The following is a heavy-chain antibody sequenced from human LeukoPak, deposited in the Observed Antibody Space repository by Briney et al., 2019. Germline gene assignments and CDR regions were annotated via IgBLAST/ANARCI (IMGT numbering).Heavy chain of an antibody. Sequence: GGSLRLSCAASGFTFSSYGMHWVRQAPGKGLEWMAVISYDGSNKYYADSVKGRFTISRDNSKNTLYLQMNSLRAEDTAVYYCAKDSSSSWFNWFDPWGQGTLVTVSS. D-gene: IGHD6-13*01. J-gene: IGHJ5*02. CDR1: GFTFSSYG. CDR3: AKDSSSSWFNWFDP. V-gene: IGHV3-30*18. CDR2: ISYDGSNK.